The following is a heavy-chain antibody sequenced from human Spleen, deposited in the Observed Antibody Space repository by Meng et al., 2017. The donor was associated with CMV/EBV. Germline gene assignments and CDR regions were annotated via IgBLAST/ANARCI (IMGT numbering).Heavy chain of an antibody. D-gene: IGHD2-15*01. V-gene: IGHV3-30*02. J-gene: IGHJ4*02. Sequence: GESLKISCAASGFTFSSYGMHWVRQAPGKGLEWVAFIRYDGSDEYYADSVKGRFTISRDNSKNTLYVQMSSLRPEDTAVYYCASCSGGSCYLVGLDYWGQGTLVTVSS. CDR2: IRYDGSDE. CDR3: ASCSGGSCYLVGLDY. CDR1: GFTFSSYG.